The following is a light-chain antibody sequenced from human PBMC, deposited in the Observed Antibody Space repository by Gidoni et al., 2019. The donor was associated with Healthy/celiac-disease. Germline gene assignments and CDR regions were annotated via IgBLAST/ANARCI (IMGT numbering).Light chain of an antibody. CDR2: GAS. CDR1: QSVSSN. J-gene: IGKJ4*01. CDR3: QQYNSWPLT. V-gene: IGKV3-15*01. Sequence: EIVMTQSPATLSVSPGERATLSCRASQSVSSNLAWYQQKPGQSPRLLIYGASTRATGIPARFSGSGSGTEFTLTISSLQSEDFAVYDGQQYNSWPLTFGGGTKVEIK.